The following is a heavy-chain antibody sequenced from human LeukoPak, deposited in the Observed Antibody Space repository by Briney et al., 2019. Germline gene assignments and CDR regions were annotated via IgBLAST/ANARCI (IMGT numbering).Heavy chain of an antibody. D-gene: IGHD2-15*01. V-gene: IGHV3-30*04. Sequence: GGSLRLSCAASGFTFSSYAMHWVRQAPGKGLEWVAVISYDGSNKYYADSVKGRFTISRDNSKNTLYLQMNSLRAEDTAVYYCARPLVAATFRIGFDYWGQGTLVTVSS. J-gene: IGHJ4*02. CDR3: ARPLVAATFRIGFDY. CDR2: ISYDGSNK. CDR1: GFTFSSYA.